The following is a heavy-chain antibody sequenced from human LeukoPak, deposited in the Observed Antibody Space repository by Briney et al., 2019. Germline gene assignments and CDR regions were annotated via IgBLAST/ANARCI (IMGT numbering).Heavy chain of an antibody. Sequence: PSETLSLTCAVYGGSFSGYYRSWIRQPPGKGLEWIGEINHSGSTNYNPSLKSRVTISVDTSKNQFSLKLSSVTAADTAVYYCARVRRITMVRGVIVFDYWGQGTLVTVSS. CDR2: INHSGST. CDR3: ARVRRITMVRGVIVFDY. J-gene: IGHJ4*02. V-gene: IGHV4-34*01. CDR1: GGSFSGYY. D-gene: IGHD3-10*01.